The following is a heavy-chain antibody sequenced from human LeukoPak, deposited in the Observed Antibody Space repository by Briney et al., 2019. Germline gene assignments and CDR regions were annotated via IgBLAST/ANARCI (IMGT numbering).Heavy chain of an antibody. CDR3: ARDLAYFDY. CDR2: IIPIFGTA. CDR1: GYTFTSYD. J-gene: IGHJ4*02. V-gene: IGHV1-69*13. Sequence: ASVKVSCKASGYTFTSYDINWVRQAPGQGLEWMGGIIPIFGTANYAQKFQGRVTITADESTSTAYMELSSLRSEDTAVYYCARDLAYFDYWGQGTLVTVSS.